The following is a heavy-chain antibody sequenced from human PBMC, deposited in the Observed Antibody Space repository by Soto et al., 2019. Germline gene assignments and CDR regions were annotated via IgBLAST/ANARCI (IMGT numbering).Heavy chain of an antibody. CDR1: GGSISSGDYS. Sequence: PSETLSLTCTVSGGSISSGDYSWSWVRQSPGKGLEGIGHIYNSGITYYNPSLKSRVVISIDTSRNQFSLRLTSLTAADRAVYFCARGVTVFGLVSRFWFDPWGQGTVVTVSS. CDR3: ARGVTVFGLVSRFWFDP. D-gene: IGHD3-3*01. V-gene: IGHV4-30-4*01. J-gene: IGHJ5*02. CDR2: IYNSGIT.